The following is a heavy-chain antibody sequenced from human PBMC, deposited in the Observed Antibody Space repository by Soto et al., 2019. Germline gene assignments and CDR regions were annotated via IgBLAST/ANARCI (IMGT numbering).Heavy chain of an antibody. Sequence: EVQLLESGGGLVQPGGSLRLSCAASGFTFSIYAMSWVRQAPGKGLEWVSGISGGGGITYYADSVKGRFTMSRDNSKNTLYLQMDTLGAEDTAIYYCAKDPTYDILTGYYFDYWGQGTLVTVSS. CDR2: ISGGGGIT. CDR3: AKDPTYDILTGYYFDY. D-gene: IGHD3-9*01. CDR1: GFTFSIYA. J-gene: IGHJ4*01. V-gene: IGHV3-23*01.